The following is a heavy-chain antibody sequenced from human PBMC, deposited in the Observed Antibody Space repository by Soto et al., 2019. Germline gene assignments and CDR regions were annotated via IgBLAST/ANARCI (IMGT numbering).Heavy chain of an antibody. V-gene: IGHV4-34*01. CDR1: GGSFSGYY. CDR3: ASREVDTPMVNYY. D-gene: IGHD5-18*01. CDR2: INHSGST. Sequence: ETLALTCAVSGGSFSGYYWSWIRQPPGKGLEWIGEINHSGSTNYNPSLKSRVTLSVDTSKNQFSLKLRSVTAADTAVYYCASREVDTPMVNYYWGQGTLVTVSS. J-gene: IGHJ4*02.